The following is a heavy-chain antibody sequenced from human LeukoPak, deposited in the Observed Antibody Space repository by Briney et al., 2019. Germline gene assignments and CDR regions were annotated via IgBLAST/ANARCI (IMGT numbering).Heavy chain of an antibody. V-gene: IGHV3-11*06. CDR3: ARVPIAAAGPEDY. J-gene: IGHJ4*02. Sequence: PGGSLRLSCAASGFTFSDYYMSWIRQAPGKGLEWVSYISSSSSYTNYADSVKGRFTISRDNAKNSLYLQMNSLRAEDTAVYYCARVPIAAAGPEDYWGQGTLVTVSS. D-gene: IGHD6-13*01. CDR2: ISSSSSYT. CDR1: GFTFSDYY.